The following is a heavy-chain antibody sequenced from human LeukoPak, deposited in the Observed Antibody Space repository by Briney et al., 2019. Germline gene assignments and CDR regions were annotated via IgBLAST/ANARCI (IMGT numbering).Heavy chain of an antibody. D-gene: IGHD1-1*01. V-gene: IGHV3-9*01. J-gene: IGHJ4*02. CDR3: ARGGQGNWPTPFDY. Sequence: PGRSLRLSCAASGFPFDEHAMHWVRQAPGKGLEWVSGISYSSETIGYVDSVKGRFTISRDNAKNSLYLQMNSLRAEDTAVYYCARGGQGNWPTPFDYWGQGTLVTVSS. CDR2: ISYSSETI. CDR1: GFPFDEHA.